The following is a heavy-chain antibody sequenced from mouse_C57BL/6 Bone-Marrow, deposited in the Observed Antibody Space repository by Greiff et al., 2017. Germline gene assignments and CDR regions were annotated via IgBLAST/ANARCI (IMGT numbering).Heavy chain of an antibody. CDR3: TRDYYYGSRAWYFDV. Sequence: QVQLQQPGAELVKPGASVKVSCKASGYTFTSYWMHWVKQRPGQGLEWIGRIHPSDSDTNYNQKFKGKATLTVDKSSSTAYMELRSLTSEDSAVXYCTRDYYYGSRAWYFDVWGTGTTVTVSS. V-gene: IGHV1-74*01. J-gene: IGHJ1*03. CDR1: GYTFTSYW. CDR2: IHPSDSDT. D-gene: IGHD1-1*01.